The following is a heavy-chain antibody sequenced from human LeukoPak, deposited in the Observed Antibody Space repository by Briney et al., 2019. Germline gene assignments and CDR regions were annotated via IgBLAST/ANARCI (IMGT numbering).Heavy chain of an antibody. J-gene: IGHJ4*02. V-gene: IGHV7-4-1*02. CDR3: ARTLRGNYYDSSGYYYYFDY. D-gene: IGHD3-22*01. CDR2: INTNTGNP. Sequence: ASVKVSCKASGYTFISYAMNWVRPAPGQGLEWMGWINTNTGNPTYAQGFTGRFVFSLDTSVSTAYLQISSLKDEDTAVYYCARTLRGNYYDSSGYYYYFDYWGQGTLVTVSS. CDR1: GYTFISYA.